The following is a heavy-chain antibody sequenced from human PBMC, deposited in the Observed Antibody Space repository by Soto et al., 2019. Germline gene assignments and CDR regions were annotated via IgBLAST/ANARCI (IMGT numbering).Heavy chain of an antibody. D-gene: IGHD1-26*01. CDR3: ARAGDLGATSYYYGMDV. CDR1: GGSFSGYY. CDR2: INHSGST. Sequence: SETLSLTCAVYGGSFSGYYWSWIRQPPGKGLEWIGEINHSGSTNYNPSLKSRVTISVDTSKNQFSLKLSSVTAADTAVYYCARAGDLGATSYYYGMDVWGQGTTVTVS. V-gene: IGHV4-34*01. J-gene: IGHJ6*02.